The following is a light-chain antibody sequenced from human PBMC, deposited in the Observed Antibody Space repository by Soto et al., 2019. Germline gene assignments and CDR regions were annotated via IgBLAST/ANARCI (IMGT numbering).Light chain of an antibody. CDR2: EVS. Sequence: QSVLTQPPSASGSPGQSVTISCTGTSSDVGGYNYVSWYQQYPGTAPKLLIYEVSKRPSGVPDRFSGSKSGNTASLTVSGLRAEDGADYYCSSYAGSNNYVVFGGGTQLTVL. J-gene: IGLJ2*01. V-gene: IGLV2-8*01. CDR1: SSDVGGYNY. CDR3: SSYAGSNNYVV.